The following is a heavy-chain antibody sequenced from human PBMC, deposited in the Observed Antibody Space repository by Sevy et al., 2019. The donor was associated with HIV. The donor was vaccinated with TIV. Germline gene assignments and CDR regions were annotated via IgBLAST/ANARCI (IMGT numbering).Heavy chain of an antibody. CDR1: GFTFSSFW. V-gene: IGHV3-7*01. J-gene: IGHJ4*02. Sequence: GGSLRLSCAASGFTFSSFWMTWVRQAPGKGLEWVANINQDGSEIHYVDSVKGRFSISRDNAKNSLNLQMNSLRAEDTAVYYWARALYAYSSYWGQGTRVTVSS. CDR3: ARALYAYSSY. D-gene: IGHD4-4*01. CDR2: INQDGSEI.